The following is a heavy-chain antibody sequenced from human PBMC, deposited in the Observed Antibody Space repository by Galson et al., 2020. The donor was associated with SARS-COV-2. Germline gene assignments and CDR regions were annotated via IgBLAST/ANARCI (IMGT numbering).Heavy chain of an antibody. D-gene: IGHD6-13*01. J-gene: IGHJ5*01. V-gene: IGHV4-39*07. CDR1: GGPLSGSDYY. Sequence: SETLSPTCTVSGGPLSGSDYYWASIRQPPGKGREWIGRINYSGSTYQNPSLKSRLSMSVDTAKNQFSLKLSSVTAADTAVYYCARAVPILAAGRNWFYSWGQGTLVAVSS. CDR3: ARAVPILAAGRNWFYS. CDR2: INYSGST.